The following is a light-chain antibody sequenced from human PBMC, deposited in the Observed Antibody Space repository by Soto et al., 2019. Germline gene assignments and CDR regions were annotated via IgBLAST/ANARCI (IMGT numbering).Light chain of an antibody. V-gene: IGKV3-15*01. CDR2: GAS. CDR3: QQYNNLPPT. J-gene: IGKJ1*01. CDR1: QSVSSN. Sequence: IVMTQSPATLSVSPGERATLSRRASQSVSSNLAWYQQKPGQTPRLLIYGASTRATGIPARFSGSGSGTEFTLTISSLQSEDFAVYYCQQYNNLPPTFGQGTKVDIK.